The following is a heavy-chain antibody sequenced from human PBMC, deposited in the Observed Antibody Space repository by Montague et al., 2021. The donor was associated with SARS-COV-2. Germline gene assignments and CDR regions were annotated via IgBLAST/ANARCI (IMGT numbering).Heavy chain of an antibody. J-gene: IGHJ4*02. CDR2: TYYRSRWSN. CDR1: GDSVSSNSAT. D-gene: IGHD1-26*01. V-gene: IGHV6-1*01. CDR3: ARERWAVGVSFDY. Sequence: CAISGDSVSSNSATWHWIRQSPSRGLEWLGRTYYRSRWSNDYAVSVRSRIIINPDTSTNQFSLQLSSVTPEDTAVYFCARERWAVGVSFDYRGQGTLVTVSS.